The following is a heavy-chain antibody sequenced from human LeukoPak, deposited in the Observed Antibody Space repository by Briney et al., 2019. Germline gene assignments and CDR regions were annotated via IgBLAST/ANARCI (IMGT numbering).Heavy chain of an antibody. CDR3: ARSYSGSSSDAFDI. Sequence: GESLRLSCAASGFTVSGDFMSWVRQAPGKGLEWVAVIWYNGSNKYYADSVKGRFTISRDNSKNTLYLQVNSLRAEDTAVYYCARSYSGSSSDAFDIWGQGTMVTVSS. D-gene: IGHD1-26*01. CDR1: GFTVSGDF. J-gene: IGHJ3*02. V-gene: IGHV3-33*08. CDR2: IWYNGSNK.